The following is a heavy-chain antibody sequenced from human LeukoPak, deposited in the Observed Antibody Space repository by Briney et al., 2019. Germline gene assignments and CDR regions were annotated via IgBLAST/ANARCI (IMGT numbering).Heavy chain of an antibody. J-gene: IGHJ6*02. D-gene: IGHD5-12*01. CDR1: GITFSTYA. Sequence: GGPLRLSCAASGITFSTYARNWVRPAPGKGLEWASSTSSRSTYIHYADSVKCRFTISRDNAKSSLYLQMNSLRVGDTAVYYWATQQPYSGVDRYYYYYGMDVWGQGTTVSVSS. CDR2: TSSRSTYI. V-gene: IGHV3-21*01. CDR3: ATQQPYSGVDRYYYYYGMDV.